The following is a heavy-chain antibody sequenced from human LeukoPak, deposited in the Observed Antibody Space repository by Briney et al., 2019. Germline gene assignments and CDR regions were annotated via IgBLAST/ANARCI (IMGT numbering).Heavy chain of an antibody. J-gene: IGHJ6*02. D-gene: IGHD2-2*01. Sequence: PGGSLRLSCAASGFTFSSYDMSWVRQAPGKGLEWVSAISGSGGSTYYADSVKGRFTISRDNSKNTLYLQMNSLRAEDTAVYYCAKFVVPATFVWSMYVWGQGTTVTVSS. V-gene: IGHV3-23*01. CDR2: ISGSGGST. CDR3: AKFVVPATFVWSMYV. CDR1: GFTFSSYD.